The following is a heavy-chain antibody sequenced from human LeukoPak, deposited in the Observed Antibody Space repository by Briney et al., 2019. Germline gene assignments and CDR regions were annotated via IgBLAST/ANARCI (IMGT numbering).Heavy chain of an antibody. Sequence: SETLSLTCAVYGGSFSGYYWSWIRQPPGKGLEWIGEINHSGSTNYNPSLKSRVTISVDTSKNQFSLKLSSVTAADTAVYYCARSIMLPDILTGYKYYYYYMDVWGKGTTVTVSS. CDR1: GGSFSGYY. J-gene: IGHJ6*03. CDR3: ARSIMLPDILTGYKYYYYYMDV. CDR2: INHSGST. V-gene: IGHV4-34*01. D-gene: IGHD3-9*01.